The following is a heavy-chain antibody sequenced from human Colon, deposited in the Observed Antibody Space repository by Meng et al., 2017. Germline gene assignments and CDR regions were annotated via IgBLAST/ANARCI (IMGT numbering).Heavy chain of an antibody. CDR3: AKAAAYNLDI. V-gene: IGHV4-4*02. CDR1: GGSIHDQW. J-gene: IGHJ4*02. Sequence: VLLQRAGPGLVHPSGTPPLTCAVSGGSIHDQWFSWVRQPPGKGLEWIGEIFHFGSTNYNPSLESRVTISVDKSKNQVSLNLISVTAADTAVYYRAKAAAYNLDIWGPGILVTVSS. CDR2: IFHFGST. D-gene: IGHD5-24*01.